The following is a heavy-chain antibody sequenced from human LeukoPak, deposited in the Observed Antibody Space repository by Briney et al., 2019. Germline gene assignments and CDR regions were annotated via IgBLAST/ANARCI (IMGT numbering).Heavy chain of an antibody. CDR1: GGTFSSYA. V-gene: IGHV1-69*04. D-gene: IGHD1-26*01. CDR3: ARDPIGGGSYPRRAFDI. CDR2: IIPILGIA. Sequence: SVKVSCKASGGTFSSYAISWVRQAPGQGLEWMGRIIPILGIANYAQKFQGRVTITADESTSTAYMELSSLRSEDTAVYYCARDPIGGGSYPRRAFDIWGQGTMVTVSS. J-gene: IGHJ3*02.